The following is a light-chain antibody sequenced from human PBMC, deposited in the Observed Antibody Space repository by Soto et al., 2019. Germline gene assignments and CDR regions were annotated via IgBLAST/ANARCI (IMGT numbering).Light chain of an antibody. J-gene: IGKJ2*01. CDR3: QQSHSAPAT. CDR1: QSIGTY. CDR2: AAS. Sequence: DLQMTQSPSSLSASVGDRVTITCRASQSIGTYLNWYLQKPGAAPKVLIYAASSLQSGVPSRFSGSGSGTDFTLIITSLQPEDVATYYCQQSHSAPATFGQGTKLEIK. V-gene: IGKV1-39*01.